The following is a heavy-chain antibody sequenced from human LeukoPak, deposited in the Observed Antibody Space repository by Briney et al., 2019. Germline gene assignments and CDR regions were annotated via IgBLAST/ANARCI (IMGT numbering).Heavy chain of an antibody. CDR2: INPSGGST. Sequence: ASVKVSCKASGYTFTSYHMHWVRQAPGQGLEWMGIINPSGGSTNYAQRFRGRVTMTRDMSTGTVYMELSSLTSEDTAVYYCAREAITIFGLVRTQTTKGPHRFDPWGQGTMVTVSS. D-gene: IGHD3-3*01. CDR3: AREAITIFGLVRTQTTKGPHRFDP. V-gene: IGHV1-46*01. J-gene: IGHJ3*01. CDR1: GYTFTSYH.